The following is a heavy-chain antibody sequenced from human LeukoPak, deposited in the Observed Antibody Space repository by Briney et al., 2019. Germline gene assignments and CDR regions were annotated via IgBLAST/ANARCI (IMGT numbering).Heavy chain of an antibody. CDR2: IYWDDDK. CDR1: GFSLSTSGVG. Sequence: SGPTLVNPTQTLTLTCTFSGFSLSTSGVGVGWVRQPPGKALEWLALIYWDDDKRYSPSLKDRLIITKDTSKNQVVLTMIIMEPVDTATYYCAHRRIAARHFDYWGQGTLVTVSS. J-gene: IGHJ4*02. V-gene: IGHV2-5*02. D-gene: IGHD6-6*01. CDR3: AHRRIAARHFDY.